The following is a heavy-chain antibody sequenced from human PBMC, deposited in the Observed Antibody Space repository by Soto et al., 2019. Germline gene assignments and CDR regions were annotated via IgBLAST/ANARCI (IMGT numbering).Heavy chain of an antibody. D-gene: IGHD1-1*01. J-gene: IGHJ5*02. CDR2: IYATGTT. Sequence: PSETLSLTCTVSGASISGFYWSWIRKSAGKGLEWIGRIYATGTTDYNPSIKSRVMMSVDTSKKQFSLKLRSVTAADTAVYYCVRDGTKTLRDWFDPWGQGISVTSPQ. CDR3: VRDGTKTLRDWFDP. CDR1: GASISGFY. V-gene: IGHV4-4*07.